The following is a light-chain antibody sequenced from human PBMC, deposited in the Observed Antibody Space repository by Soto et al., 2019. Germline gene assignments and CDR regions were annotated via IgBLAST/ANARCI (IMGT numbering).Light chain of an antibody. Sequence: QPVLTQPPSASGSPGQSVTISCTGTSSDVGYYNYVSWYQQHPGKAPKLMIYEVNNRPSGVPDRFSGSRSGNTASLTVSGLQAEDEASYYCSSHAGRNNYVIFGGGTKLTVL. V-gene: IGLV2-8*01. CDR1: SSDVGYYNY. CDR3: SSHAGRNNYVI. CDR2: EVN. J-gene: IGLJ2*01.